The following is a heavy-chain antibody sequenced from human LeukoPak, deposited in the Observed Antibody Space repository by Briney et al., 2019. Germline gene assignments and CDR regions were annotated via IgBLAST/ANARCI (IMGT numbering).Heavy chain of an antibody. D-gene: IGHD1-26*01. CDR1: GFTFNTYA. V-gene: IGHV3-23*01. Sequence: GGSLRLSCAASGFTFNTYAMSWVRQAPGKGLEWVSIITNSGASTYYADSVKGRFTISRDNSKNTLYLQMNSLRAEDTAVYYCAKGVRAVGPHYYYYYYGMDVWGQGTTVTVSS. CDR3: AKGVRAVGPHYYYYYYGMDV. CDR2: ITNSGAST. J-gene: IGHJ6*02.